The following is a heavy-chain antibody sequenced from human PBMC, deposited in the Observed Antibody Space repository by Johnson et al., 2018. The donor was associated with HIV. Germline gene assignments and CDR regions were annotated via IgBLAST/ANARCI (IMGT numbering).Heavy chain of an antibody. CDR3: ARARDYNFWSPATDI. Sequence: VQLVESGGGLVQPGGSLRLSCAASGFTFSSYWMSWVRQAPGKGLEWVANIKQDGSAKYYVDSVKGRFTISRDNAKNSLYLQMNSLRAEDTAVYYCARARDYNFWSPATDIWGQGTMVTVSS. D-gene: IGHD3-3*01. J-gene: IGHJ3*02. CDR2: IKQDGSAK. CDR1: GFTFSSYW. V-gene: IGHV3-7*01.